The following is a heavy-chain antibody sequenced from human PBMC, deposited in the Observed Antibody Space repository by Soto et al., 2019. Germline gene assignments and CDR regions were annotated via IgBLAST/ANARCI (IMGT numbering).Heavy chain of an antibody. Sequence: QVKLVESGGGVVQSGGSRRLSCEASGFRFSSYSIHWVRQAPGKGLEWVAVISSDGSSSDFADSVKGRFAISRDNSSKYTVYLQMNNLSPDDTAVYYSGRPRSSLQWPPFDPWGHGTLVSVSS. V-gene: IGHV3-30*09. CDR3: GRPRSSLQWPPFDP. CDR2: ISSDGSSS. CDR1: GFRFSSYS. J-gene: IGHJ5*02. D-gene: IGHD6-19*01.